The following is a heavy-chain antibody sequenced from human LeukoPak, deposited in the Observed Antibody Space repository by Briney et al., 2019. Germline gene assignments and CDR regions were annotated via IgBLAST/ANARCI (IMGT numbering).Heavy chain of an antibody. V-gene: IGHV3-53*01. CDR1: GFTVSSNY. J-gene: IGHJ4*02. Sequence: GGSLRLSCAASGFTVSSNYMSWVRQAPGKGLEWVSVIYSGGSTYYADSVKGRFTIFRDNSNRTLYIQMNSLRAEDTAVYYCARAKPKNMVRGLIMRRESRYYFDYWGQGTLVTVSS. CDR2: IYSGGST. D-gene: IGHD3-10*01. CDR3: ARAKPKNMVRGLIMRRESRYYFDY.